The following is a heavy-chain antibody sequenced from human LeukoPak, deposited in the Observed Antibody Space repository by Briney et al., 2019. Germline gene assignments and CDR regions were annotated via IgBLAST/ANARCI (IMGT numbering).Heavy chain of an antibody. V-gene: IGHV3-23*01. Sequence: GRSLRLSCAASGFTFTSYAMRWVRQAPGKGLEWVSAISGSGGSTYYADSVKGRFTISRDNSKNTLYLQMNSLRADDTAVYYCAKDDPQSTSFDYWGQGTLVTVSS. CDR3: AKDDPQSTSFDY. D-gene: IGHD2-2*01. J-gene: IGHJ4*02. CDR2: ISGSGGST. CDR1: GFTFTSYA.